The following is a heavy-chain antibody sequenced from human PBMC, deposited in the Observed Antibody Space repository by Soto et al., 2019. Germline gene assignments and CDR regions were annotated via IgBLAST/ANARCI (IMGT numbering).Heavy chain of an antibody. CDR2: ISAYNGNT. Sequence: QVQLVQSGAEVKKPGASVKVSCKASGYTFTSYGISWVRQAPGQGLEWMGWISAYNGNTNYAQKLQGRVTMTTDTSTSTAYMELRSLRSDDTAVYYCARAYGHYYDSSGYYKPSTHFDDWGQGTLVTVSS. D-gene: IGHD3-22*01. CDR1: GYTFTSYG. CDR3: ARAYGHYYDSSGYYKPSTHFDD. J-gene: IGHJ4*02. V-gene: IGHV1-18*01.